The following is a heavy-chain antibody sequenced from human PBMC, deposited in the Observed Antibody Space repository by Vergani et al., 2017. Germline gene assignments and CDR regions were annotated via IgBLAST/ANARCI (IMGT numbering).Heavy chain of an antibody. CDR1: GFTSSYYG. CDR3: ATKSCGTPGCQIGYFRE. J-gene: IGHJ1*01. V-gene: IGHV3-30*03. Sequence: QVHLVESGGGVVQPGRSLRLSCVVSGFTSSYYGMHWVRPAPGKGLELVAVISYDGTQKYYADSVKGRFTISRDNSKSTLYLQMNSLRTEDTAVYYCATKSCGTPGCQIGYFREWGQGTLVTVSS. D-gene: IGHD1-1*01. CDR2: ISYDGTQK.